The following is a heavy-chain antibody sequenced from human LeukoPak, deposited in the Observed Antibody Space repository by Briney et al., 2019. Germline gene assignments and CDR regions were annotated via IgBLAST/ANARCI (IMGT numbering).Heavy chain of an antibody. CDR1: GGSISSYY. Sequence: SETLSLTCTVSGGSISSYYWSWIRQPPGKGLEWIGYIYYSGSTNYNPSLKSRVTISLDASKSQFSLKLSSVTAADTAMYYCARVNIAVAGDASDVWGRGTMVTVSS. D-gene: IGHD6-19*01. V-gene: IGHV4-59*01. CDR2: IYYSGST. CDR3: ARVNIAVAGDASDV. J-gene: IGHJ3*01.